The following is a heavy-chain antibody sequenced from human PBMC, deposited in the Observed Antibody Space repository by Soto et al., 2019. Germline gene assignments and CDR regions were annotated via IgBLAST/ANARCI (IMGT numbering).Heavy chain of an antibody. Sequence: GGSLRLSCAASGFTFSSYAMSWVRQAPGKGLEWVSAISGSGGSTYYADSVKGRFTISRDNSKNPLYPQMNSLRAEDTDVYYCAKEGGGSYYYYYYMDVWGKGTTVTVSS. D-gene: IGHD1-26*01. J-gene: IGHJ6*03. CDR3: AKEGGGSYYYYYYMDV. V-gene: IGHV3-23*01. CDR1: GFTFSSYA. CDR2: ISGSGGST.